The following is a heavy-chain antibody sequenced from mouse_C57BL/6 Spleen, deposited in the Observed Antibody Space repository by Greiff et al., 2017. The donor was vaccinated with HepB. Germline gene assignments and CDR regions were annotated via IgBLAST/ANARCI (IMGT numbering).Heavy chain of an antibody. CDR2: ISNGGGST. CDR1: GFTFSDYY. D-gene: IGHD2-4*01. Sequence: EVQGVESGGGLVQPGGSLKLSCAASGFTFSDYYMYWVRQTPEKRLEWVAYISNGGGSTYYPDTVKGRFTISRDNAKNTLYLQMSRLKSEDTAMYYCARQGDDYDEDWFAYWGQGTLVTVSA. CDR3: ARQGDDYDEDWFAY. V-gene: IGHV5-12*01. J-gene: IGHJ3*01.